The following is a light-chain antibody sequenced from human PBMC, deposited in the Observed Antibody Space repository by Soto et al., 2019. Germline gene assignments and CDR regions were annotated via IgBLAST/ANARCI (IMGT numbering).Light chain of an antibody. CDR2: NTN. J-gene: IGLJ7*01. CDR1: SGSVSTSYY. CDR3: VLYVGGGVNV. Sequence: QTVVTQEPSFSVSPGGSVTLTCGLSSGSVSTSYYPGWYQQAPGQAPRTLIYNTNSRSSGVPDRFSGSILGNKAALTITGAQADDESDYYCVLYVGGGVNVIGGGTQLTVL. V-gene: IGLV8-61*01.